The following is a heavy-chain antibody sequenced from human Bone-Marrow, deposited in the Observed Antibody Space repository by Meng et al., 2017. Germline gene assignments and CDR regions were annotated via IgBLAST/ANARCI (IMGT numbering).Heavy chain of an antibody. CDR2: INPKSGGT. CDR1: GYTFIDYY. J-gene: IGHJ4*02. Sequence: ASVKVSCKASGYTFIDYYMHRVRQAPGQGLEYMGWINPKSGGTKYAQNFQGRVTMTGDTSVTTVYMEVSSLRPDDTAVYYCARGDRTDYFGSGSRLDYWGQGTLVTVSS. V-gene: IGHV1-2*02. D-gene: IGHD3-10*01. CDR3: ARGDRTDYFGSGSRLDY.